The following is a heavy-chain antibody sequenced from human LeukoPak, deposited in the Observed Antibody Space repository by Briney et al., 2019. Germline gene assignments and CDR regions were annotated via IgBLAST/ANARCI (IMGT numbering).Heavy chain of an antibody. CDR3: AIAGYGDYVWYFDY. CDR2: IYTSGST. J-gene: IGHJ4*02. Sequence: SETLSLTCTVSGGSINSYYWSWIRQPAGKGLEWIGRIYTSGSTNYNPSLKSRVTMSVDTSENQLSLKLSSVTAADTAVYYCAIAGYGDYVWYFDYWGQGTLVTVSS. CDR1: GGSINSYY. D-gene: IGHD4-17*01. V-gene: IGHV4-4*07.